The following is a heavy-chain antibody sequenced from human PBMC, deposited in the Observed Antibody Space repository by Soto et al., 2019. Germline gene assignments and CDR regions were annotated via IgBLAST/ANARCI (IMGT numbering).Heavy chain of an antibody. CDR1: GFSLSTNGVC. CDR2: IYWDADR. J-gene: IGHJ4*02. V-gene: IGHV2-5*02. CDR3: ARSGWLQLQFDY. Sequence: QITLKESGPTLVKPTPTLTLTCTLSGFSLSTNGVCVGWLRQPPGKALQWLALIYWDADRRYNPSLKNRLTITKDSSKSQVGLTLTNIDRVHTGTYYCARSGWLQLQFDYWGQGTLVTVSS. D-gene: IGHD1-1*01.